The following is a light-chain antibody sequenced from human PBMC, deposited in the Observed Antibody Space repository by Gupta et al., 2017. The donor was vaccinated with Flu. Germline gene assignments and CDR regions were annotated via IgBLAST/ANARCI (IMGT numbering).Light chain of an antibody. CDR1: SPNIGNNA. CDR3: AAWDDSLNGPV. J-gene: IGLJ3*02. CDR2: YDD. V-gene: IGLV1-36*01. Sequence: QSVLTQPPSVSEPPRQRVTISCSGSSPNIGNNAVNWYQQLPGKAPKLLIYYDDLLPSGVSDRFSGSKSGTSASLAISGLQSEDEADYYCAAWDDSLNGPVFGGGTKLTVL.